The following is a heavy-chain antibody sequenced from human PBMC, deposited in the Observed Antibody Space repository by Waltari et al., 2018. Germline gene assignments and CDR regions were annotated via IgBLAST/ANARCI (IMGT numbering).Heavy chain of an antibody. J-gene: IGHJ4*02. CDR1: GFTFSSYS. D-gene: IGHD6-13*01. CDR2: ISSSSSTI. Sequence: EVQLVESGGGLVQPGGSLRLSCAASGFTFSSYSMNWVRQAPGKGREWVSYISSSSSTIYYADSVKGRFTISRDNAKNSLYLQMNSLRAEDTAVYYCARGKAGYYFDYWGQGTLVTVSS. CDR3: ARGKAGYYFDY. V-gene: IGHV3-48*04.